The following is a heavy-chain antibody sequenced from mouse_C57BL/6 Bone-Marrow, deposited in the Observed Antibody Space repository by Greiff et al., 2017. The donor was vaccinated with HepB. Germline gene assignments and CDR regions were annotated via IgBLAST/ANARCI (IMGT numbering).Heavy chain of an antibody. CDR3: ARWRLEGFAY. V-gene: IGHV5-12*01. CDR1: GFTFSDYY. Sequence: EVMLVESGGGLVQPGGSLKLSCAASGFTFSDYYMYWVRQTPEKRLEWVAYISNGGGSTYYPDTVKGRFTIARDNAKNTLYLQLSSLTSEDTAIYYCARWRLEGFAYWGQGTLVTVSA. J-gene: IGHJ3*01. CDR2: ISNGGGST.